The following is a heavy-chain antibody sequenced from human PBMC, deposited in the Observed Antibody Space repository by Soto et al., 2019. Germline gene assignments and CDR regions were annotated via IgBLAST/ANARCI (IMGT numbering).Heavy chain of an antibody. CDR2: IYYSGST. Sequence: SETLSLTCTVSGGSISSYYWSWIRQPPGKGLEWIGYIYYSGSTNYNPSLKSRVTISVDTSKNQFSLKLSSVTAADTAVYYWARDHLGIAAPWGQGTLVTVSS. J-gene: IGHJ5*02. V-gene: IGHV4-59*01. CDR3: ARDHLGIAAP. CDR1: GGSISSYY. D-gene: IGHD6-13*01.